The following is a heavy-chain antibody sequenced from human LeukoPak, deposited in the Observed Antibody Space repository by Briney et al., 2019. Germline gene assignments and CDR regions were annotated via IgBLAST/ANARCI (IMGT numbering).Heavy chain of an antibody. J-gene: IGHJ6*02. V-gene: IGHV3-33*01. CDR2: IWYDGSNK. Sequence: GGSLRLSCAASGFTFSSYGMHWVRQAPGKGLEWVAVIWYDGSNKYYAGSVKGRFTISRDNSKNTLYLQMNSLRAEDTAVYYCARDDVYYYYYGMDVWGQGTTVTVSS. CDR3: ARDDVYYYYYGMDV. CDR1: GFTFSSYG.